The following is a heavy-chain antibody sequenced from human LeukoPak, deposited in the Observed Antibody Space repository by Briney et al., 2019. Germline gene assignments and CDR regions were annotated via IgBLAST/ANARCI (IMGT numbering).Heavy chain of an antibody. CDR2: INPNGGVT. V-gene: IGHV1-46*01. D-gene: IGHD4-17*01. CDR1: GYTFSDYF. Sequence: ASVKVSCKASGYTFSDYFMHWVRQAPGQGLEWVGLINPNGGVTHYAQKFQGRVTVTTDTSTSTAYMELRSLRSDDTAVYYCAREGYTTVTPDYWGQGTLVTVSS. CDR3: AREGYTTVTPDY. J-gene: IGHJ4*02.